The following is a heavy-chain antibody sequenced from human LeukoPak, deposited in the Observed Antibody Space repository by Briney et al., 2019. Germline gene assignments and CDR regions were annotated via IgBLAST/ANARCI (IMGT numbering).Heavy chain of an antibody. CDR2: NNHSGIT. J-gene: IGHJ4*02. CDR3: ARGIAVAGLSFDY. V-gene: IGHV4-34*01. CDR1: GGSFSGYY. Sequence: PSETLSLTCAVYGGSFSGYYWSWIRQPPGKGLEWIGENNHSGITNYNPSLKSRVTISVDTSKNQFSLKLSSVTAADTAVYYCARGIAVAGLSFDYWGQGTLVTVSS. D-gene: IGHD6-19*01.